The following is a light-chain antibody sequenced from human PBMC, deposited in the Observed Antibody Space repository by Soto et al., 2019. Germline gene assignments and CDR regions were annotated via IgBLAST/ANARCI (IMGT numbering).Light chain of an antibody. V-gene: IGLV2-14*01. CDR2: DVT. CDR1: SSDVGGYNY. CDR3: SSYTSSSTLV. J-gene: IGLJ2*01. Sequence: QSALTQPASVSGSPGQSITISCTGTSSDVGGYNYVSWYQQHPGKAPKLMIYDVTNRPSGVSNRFSGSKSVNTASLTISVLQAEDEGDYYCSSYTSSSTLVFGGGTKLTVL.